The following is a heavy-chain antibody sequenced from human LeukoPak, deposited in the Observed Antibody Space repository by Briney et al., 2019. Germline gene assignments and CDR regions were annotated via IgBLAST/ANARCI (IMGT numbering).Heavy chain of an antibody. CDR1: GGSFSGYY. CDR2: INHSGST. V-gene: IGHV4-34*01. D-gene: IGHD2-15*01. Sequence: SETLSLTCAVYGGSFSGYYWSWIRQPPGKGLEWIGEINHSGSTNYNPSLERRVTISVDTSKNQFPLKLSSVTAADTAVYYCARAPRKWSTRYGHAFDIWGQGTMVTVSS. J-gene: IGHJ3*02. CDR3: ARAPRKWSTRYGHAFDI.